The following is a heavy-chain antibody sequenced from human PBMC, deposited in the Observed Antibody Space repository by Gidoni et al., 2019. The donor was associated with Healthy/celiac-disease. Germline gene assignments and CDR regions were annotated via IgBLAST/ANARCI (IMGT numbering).Heavy chain of an antibody. CDR1: GFTFSSYE. CDR2: ISSSGSTI. J-gene: IGHJ5*02. Sequence: EVQLVESGGGLVQPGGSLRLSCAASGFTFSSYEMNWVRQAPGKGLEWVSYISSSGSTIYYADSVKGRFTISRDNAKNSLYLQMNSLRAEDTAVYYCARVSKTVHWFDPWGQGTLVTVSS. CDR3: ARVSKTVHWFDP. D-gene: IGHD4-4*01. V-gene: IGHV3-48*03.